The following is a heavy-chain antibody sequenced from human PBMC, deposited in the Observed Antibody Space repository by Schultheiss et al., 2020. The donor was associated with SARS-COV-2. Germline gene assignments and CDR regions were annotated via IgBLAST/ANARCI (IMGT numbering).Heavy chain of an antibody. CDR1: GGSISSGSYY. J-gene: IGHJ6*03. CDR2: IYTSGST. D-gene: IGHD3-3*01. Sequence: SETLSLTCTVSGGSISSGSYYWSWIRQPAGKGLEWMGRIYTSGSTNYNPSLKSRVTITVDTSKNQFSLRLSAVTAADTAVYYCARDTSGYDFWSGYRYYYYDMDVWGKGTTVTVSS. V-gene: IGHV4-61*02. CDR3: ARDTSGYDFWSGYRYYYYDMDV.